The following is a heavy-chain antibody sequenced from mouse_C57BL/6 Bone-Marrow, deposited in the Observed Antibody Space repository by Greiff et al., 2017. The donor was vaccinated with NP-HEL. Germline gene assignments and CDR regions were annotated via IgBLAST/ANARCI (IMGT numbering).Heavy chain of an antibody. CDR2: IDPNSGGT. CDR3: ARSGSYYSNYYYAMDY. Sequence: VQLQQPGAELVKPGASVKLSCKASGYTFTSYWMHWVKQRPGRGLEWIGRIDPNSGGTKYNEKFKSKATLTVAKPSSTAYMQLSILTSEASAVYFCARSGSYYSNYYYAMDYWGQGTTVTVSS. D-gene: IGHD2-5*01. CDR1: GYTFTSYW. J-gene: IGHJ4*01. V-gene: IGHV1-72*01.